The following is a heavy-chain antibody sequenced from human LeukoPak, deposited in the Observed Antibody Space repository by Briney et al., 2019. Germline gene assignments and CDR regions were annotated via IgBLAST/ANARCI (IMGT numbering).Heavy chain of an antibody. V-gene: IGHV3-74*01. Sequence: RAGGSLRLSCAASGFTFRSYWMHWVRQAPGKGLVCVSRINSDGSSTNYADSVKGRFTISRDNSKNTLYLQMNSLRAEDTAVYYCAREGETYSSGWYAAEVGYWGQGTLVTVSS. D-gene: IGHD6-19*01. CDR2: INSDGSST. CDR1: GFTFRSYW. CDR3: AREGETYSSGWYAAEVGY. J-gene: IGHJ4*02.